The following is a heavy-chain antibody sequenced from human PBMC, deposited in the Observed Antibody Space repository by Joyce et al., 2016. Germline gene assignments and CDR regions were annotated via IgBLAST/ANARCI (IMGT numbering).Heavy chain of an antibody. CDR3: GRGSGWLVDS. Sequence: EVQLVESGGGLVQRGGSLRLSCAASGSAFRTYWMTWIRRAPGKGLEWVANIKQDGTDIHYVDSGEGRFIISRDNAKSSLYLQMNSLRDEDTAVYYCGRGSGWLVDSWGRGTLVIVSP. CDR2: IKQDGTDI. CDR1: GSAFRTYW. D-gene: IGHD6-19*01. J-gene: IGHJ4*02. V-gene: IGHV3-7*03.